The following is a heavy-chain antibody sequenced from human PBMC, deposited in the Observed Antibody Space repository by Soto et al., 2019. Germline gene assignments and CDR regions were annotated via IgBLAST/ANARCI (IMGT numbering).Heavy chain of an antibody. Sequence: EVQLVESGGGLVKPGGSLRLSCAASGFTFSSYSMNWVRQAPGKGLEWVSSISSSSSYIYYADSVKGRFTISRDNAKNSLYRQMNSLRAEDTAVYYCARERAYSSSWYRLGYYYYGMDVWGQGTTVTVSS. CDR1: GFTFSSYS. J-gene: IGHJ6*02. D-gene: IGHD6-13*01. V-gene: IGHV3-21*01. CDR3: ARERAYSSSWYRLGYYYYGMDV. CDR2: ISSSSSYI.